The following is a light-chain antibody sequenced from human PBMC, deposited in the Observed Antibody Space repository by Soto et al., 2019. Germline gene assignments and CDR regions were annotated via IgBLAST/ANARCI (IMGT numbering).Light chain of an antibody. J-gene: IGKJ5*01. CDR2: AAS. CDR1: QSISSY. V-gene: IGKV1-17*01. Sequence: DIQMTQSPSSLSASVGDRVTITCRASQSISSYLNWYQQKPGKAPKLLIYAASSLQSGVPSRFSGSGSGTEFTLTISSLQPEDFATYYCLQHNSAPLTFGQGTRLEIK. CDR3: LQHNSAPLT.